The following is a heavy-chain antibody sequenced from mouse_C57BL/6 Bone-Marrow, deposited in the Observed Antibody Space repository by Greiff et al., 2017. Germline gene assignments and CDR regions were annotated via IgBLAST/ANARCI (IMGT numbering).Heavy chain of an antibody. D-gene: IGHD1-1*01. CDR2: IHPNSGST. CDR3: AREHGSSPYWYFDV. Sequence: QVQLQQPGAELVKPGASVKLSCKASGYTFTSYWMHWVKQRPGQGLEWIGMIHPNSGSTNYNEKFKSKATLTVDKSSSTAYMQLSSLTSEDSAVYYCAREHGSSPYWYFDVWGTGTTVTVSS. J-gene: IGHJ1*03. V-gene: IGHV1-64*01. CDR1: GYTFTSYW.